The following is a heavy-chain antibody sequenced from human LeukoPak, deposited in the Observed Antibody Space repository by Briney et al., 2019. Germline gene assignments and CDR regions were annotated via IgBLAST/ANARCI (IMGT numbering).Heavy chain of an antibody. V-gene: IGHV3-48*03. CDR2: ISSSGSTI. Sequence: GGSLRLSCAASGFTFGTYDMSWVRQAPGKGLEWVSYISSSGSTIYYADSVKGRFTISRDDAKSTLYLQMDSLRVDDTAVYYCAKVDCGSAGCRRFDLWGRGTLLTVSS. D-gene: IGHD2-2*01. CDR1: GFTFGTYD. J-gene: IGHJ2*01. CDR3: AKVDCGSAGCRRFDL.